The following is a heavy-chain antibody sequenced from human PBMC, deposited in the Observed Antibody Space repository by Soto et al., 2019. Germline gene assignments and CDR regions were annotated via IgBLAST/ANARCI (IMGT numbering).Heavy chain of an antibody. CDR1: GDTFTSYY. J-gene: IGHJ5*02. Sequence: QVRLVQSGAEVKAPGASVKVSCKAPGDTFTSYYMHWVRQAPGHGLEWMGVINPNGGSTRFAQKVQGRVTMTRDTSTSTVYMELRGLTSEDTAVYYCARSSGGGYGIIREGTNWFAPWGQGTLVTVSS. CDR3: ARSSGGGYGIIREGTNWFAP. CDR2: INPNGGST. D-gene: IGHD3-16*01. V-gene: IGHV1-46*01.